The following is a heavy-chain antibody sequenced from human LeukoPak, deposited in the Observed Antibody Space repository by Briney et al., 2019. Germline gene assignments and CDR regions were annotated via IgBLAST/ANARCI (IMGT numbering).Heavy chain of an antibody. CDR1: GYTFTSYG. D-gene: IGHD1-26*01. Sequence: ASVKVSCKASGYTFTSYGISWVRQAPGQGLEWMGWISAYNGNTNYAQKLQGRVTMTTDTSTSTAYMELRSLRSDDTAVYYCARRRRSATRIVGGWFDPWGQGTLVTVSS. CDR3: ARRRRSATRIVGGWFDP. CDR2: ISAYNGNT. V-gene: IGHV1-18*01. J-gene: IGHJ5*02.